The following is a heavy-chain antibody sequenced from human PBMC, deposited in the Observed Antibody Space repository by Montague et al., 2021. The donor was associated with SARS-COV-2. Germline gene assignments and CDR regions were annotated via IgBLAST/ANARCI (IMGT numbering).Heavy chain of an antibody. V-gene: IGHV4-59*01. Sequence: SETLSLTCSVSGGSITGYYWSWIRQPPGKGLEWIGYIYYSGSTKHNPSLKSRVTISLDTPKNQFSLMLTSVTAANTAVYYCARIRAIKYDAFDIWGQGTVVAVSS. D-gene: IGHD2-2*01. CDR1: GGSITGYY. J-gene: IGHJ3*02. CDR3: ARIRAIKYDAFDI. CDR2: IYYSGST.